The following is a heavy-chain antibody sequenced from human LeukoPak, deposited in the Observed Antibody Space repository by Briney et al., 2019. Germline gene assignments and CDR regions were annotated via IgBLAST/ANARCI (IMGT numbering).Heavy chain of an antibody. CDR1: GFTVSNNY. J-gene: IGHJ3*02. CDR3: ARDKGMVTALDAFDI. Sequence: GGSLRLPCAASGFTVSNNYMSWVRQAPGKGLEWVSVIYSGGSTYYADSVKGRFTISRDNSKNTLYLQMNSLRAEDTAVYYCARDKGMVTALDAFDIWGQGTMVTVSS. V-gene: IGHV3-66*01. CDR2: IYSGGST. D-gene: IGHD2-21*02.